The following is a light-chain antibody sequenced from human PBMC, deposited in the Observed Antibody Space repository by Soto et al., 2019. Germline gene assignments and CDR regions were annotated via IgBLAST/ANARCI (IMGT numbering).Light chain of an antibody. CDR1: HSNVGKNF. Sequence: QSVLTQPPSVSAAPGQKVTISCSGSHSNVGKNFVSWYQHLPGTAPKLLIYDNNKRPSGIPARFSGSKSGTSATLDITGLQTGDEADYYCGTWESSLDAGVFGGGTKVTVL. CDR3: GTWESSLDAGV. V-gene: IGLV1-51*01. J-gene: IGLJ3*02. CDR2: DNN.